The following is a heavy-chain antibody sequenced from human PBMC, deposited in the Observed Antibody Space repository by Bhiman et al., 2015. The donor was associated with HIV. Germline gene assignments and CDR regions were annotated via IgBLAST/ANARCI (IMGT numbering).Heavy chain of an antibody. CDR1: GFTFSSYG. V-gene: IGHV3-30*02. J-gene: IGHJ5*02. D-gene: IGHD6-13*01. CDR2: IRYDGTYK. CDR3: ARGGVEYSSSWYNP. Sequence: QVQLVESGGGVVQPGGSLRLSCVASGFTFSSYGMHWVRQAPGKGLEWVAFIRYDGTYKYYADSVKGRFTISRDNSKNTLYLHMNSLRPEDTAVYYCARGGVEYSSSWYNPWGQGTLVTVSS.